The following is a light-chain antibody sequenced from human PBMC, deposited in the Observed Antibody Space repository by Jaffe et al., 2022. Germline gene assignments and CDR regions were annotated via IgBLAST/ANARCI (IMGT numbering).Light chain of an antibody. J-gene: IGKJ1*01. CDR2: GAS. Sequence: EIVMTQSPATLSVSPGERATLSCRASQSISTNLAWYQQKVGLAPRLLIFGASTRATGVPVRFSGSGSETDFTLTISSLQSEDFAVYYCQQYQSWPRTFGQGTKVEIK. CDR3: QQYQSWPRT. V-gene: IGKV3-15*01. CDR1: QSISTN.